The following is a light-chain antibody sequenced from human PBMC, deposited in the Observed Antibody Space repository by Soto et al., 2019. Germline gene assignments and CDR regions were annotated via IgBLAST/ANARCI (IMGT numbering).Light chain of an antibody. CDR2: EAS. V-gene: IGKV1-13*02. CDR1: QGISSA. Sequence: AIGLSRSRSYPYASVGYRVTITCRASQGISSALAWYQQKPGKAPKXLIYEASSLESGVPSRFRGSGSGTEFTLTISSMQHDDFATYYCQQYNTYAWTFGQGTKVDIK. CDR3: QQYNTYAWT. J-gene: IGKJ1*01.